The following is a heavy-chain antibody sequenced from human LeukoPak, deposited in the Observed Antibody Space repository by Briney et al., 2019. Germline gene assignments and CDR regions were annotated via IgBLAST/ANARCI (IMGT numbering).Heavy chain of an antibody. CDR3: ARVMYSRSESFDV. V-gene: IGHV1-2*02. CDR2: INPTAGDT. Sequence: ASVKVSCKASGDTFFADYIHWLRQAPGQGLEYMGWINPTAGDTNFAEKLKGRVTLTRPTSRTTVYMEATRLKFADTAIFYCARVMYSRSESFDVWGQGTMVVVSS. CDR1: GDTFFADY. J-gene: IGHJ3*01. D-gene: IGHD6-6*01.